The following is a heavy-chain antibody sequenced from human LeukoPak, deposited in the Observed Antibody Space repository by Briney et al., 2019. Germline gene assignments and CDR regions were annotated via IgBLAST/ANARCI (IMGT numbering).Heavy chain of an antibody. CDR3: ARGTMTTVTYYFDY. J-gene: IGHJ4*02. D-gene: IGHD4-17*01. CDR1: GGSFSGYY. Sequence: SETLSLTCAVYGGSFSGYYRSWIRQPTGKGLNWNGEINHSGSTNYNPSLKSRVTISVDTSKNQFSLKLSSVTAADTAVYYCARGTMTTVTYYFDYWGQGTLVTVSS. CDR2: INHSGST. V-gene: IGHV4-34*01.